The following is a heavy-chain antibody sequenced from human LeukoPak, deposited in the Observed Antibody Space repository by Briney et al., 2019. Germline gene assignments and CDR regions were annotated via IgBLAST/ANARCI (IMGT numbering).Heavy chain of an antibody. J-gene: IGHJ6*03. Sequence: ASVKVSCKASGYTFTGYYMHWVRQAPGQGLEWMGWINPNSGGTNYAQKFQGRVTMTRDTSISTAYMELSRLRSDDTAVYYCASSGGYYDSSGYSYYYYMDVWGKGTTVTVSS. D-gene: IGHD3-22*01. CDR3: ASSGGYYDSSGYSYYYYMDV. V-gene: IGHV1-2*02. CDR2: INPNSGGT. CDR1: GYTFTGYY.